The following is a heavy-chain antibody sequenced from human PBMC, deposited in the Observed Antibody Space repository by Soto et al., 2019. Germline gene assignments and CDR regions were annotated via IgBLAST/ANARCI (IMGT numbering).Heavy chain of an antibody. D-gene: IGHD2-15*01. V-gene: IGHV5-51*01. CDR3: ARFAGTYCSGGSCYSAPSTDY. CDR2: IYPGDSDT. Sequence: GESLKISCKGSGYSFTSYWIGWVRQMPGKGLEWMGIIYPGDSDTRYSPSFQGQVTISADKSISTAYLQWSSLKASDTAMYYCARFAGTYCSGGSCYSAPSTDYWGQGTLVTVSS. J-gene: IGHJ4*02. CDR1: GYSFTSYW.